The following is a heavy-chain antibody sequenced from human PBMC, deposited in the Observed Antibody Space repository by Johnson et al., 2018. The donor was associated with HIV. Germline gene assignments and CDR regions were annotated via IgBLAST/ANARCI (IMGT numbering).Heavy chain of an antibody. CDR3: TRDGVYSSPHDAFDI. D-gene: IGHD6-13*01. J-gene: IGHJ3*02. V-gene: IGHV3-7*05. CDR1: GFTFSNYW. CDR2: IKEDGSED. Sequence: VQVLESGGGLVKPGGSLRLSCAASGFTFSNYWMSWVRQAPGKGLEWLANIKEDGSEDYYVDSLKGRFTISRDNAQNSLYLQMDNLRAEDSAVYYCTRDGVYSSPHDAFDIWGQGTVVTVSS.